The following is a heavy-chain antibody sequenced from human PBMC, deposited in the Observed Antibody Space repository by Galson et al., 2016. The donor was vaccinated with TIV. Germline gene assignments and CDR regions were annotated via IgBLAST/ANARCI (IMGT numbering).Heavy chain of an antibody. CDR3: ARPSRYNWNGNIDH. J-gene: IGHJ4*02. Sequence: LSLTCTVSGDSVSSPNYYWGWIRQPPGKGLEWIGYIYYTGSAHYNPSLKSRVTILVDTSHNHFTLRLRSVTAADTAVYYCARPSRYNWNGNIDHWGQGALVTVSS. CDR2: IYYTGSA. CDR1: GDSVSSPNYY. D-gene: IGHD1-20*01. V-gene: IGHV4-39*02.